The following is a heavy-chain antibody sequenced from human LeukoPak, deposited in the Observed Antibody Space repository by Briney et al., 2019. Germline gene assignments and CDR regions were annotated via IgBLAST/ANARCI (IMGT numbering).Heavy chain of an antibody. J-gene: IGHJ4*02. CDR3: AREVDYAGFDY. CDR2: INPNSGGT. D-gene: IGHD4-17*01. CDR1: GYTFTGYY. V-gene: IGHV1-2*02. Sequence: ASVKVSCKASGYTFTGYYMHWVRQAPGQGLEWMGWINPNSGGTNYAQKFQGRVTMTRDTSISTAYMELSRLRADYTAVYYCAREVDYAGFDYWGQGTLVTVSS.